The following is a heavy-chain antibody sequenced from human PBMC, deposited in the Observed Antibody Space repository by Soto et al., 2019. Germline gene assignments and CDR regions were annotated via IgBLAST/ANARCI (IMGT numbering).Heavy chain of an antibody. Sequence: GESLKISCKGSGYSFTSYWISWVRQMPGKGLEWMGRIDPSDSYTNYSPSFQGHVTISADKSISTAYLQWSSLKASDTAMYYCARQNPFWSGYYTHSNLSGYYYGMDVWGQGTRVTVSS. V-gene: IGHV5-10-1*01. CDR3: ARQNPFWSGYYTHSNLSGYYYGMDV. D-gene: IGHD3-3*01. CDR2: IDPSDSYT. CDR1: GYSFTSYW. J-gene: IGHJ6*02.